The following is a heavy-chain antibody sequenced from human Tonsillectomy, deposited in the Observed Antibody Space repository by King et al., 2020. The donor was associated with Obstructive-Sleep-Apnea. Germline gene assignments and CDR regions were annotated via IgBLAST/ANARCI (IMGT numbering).Heavy chain of an antibody. Sequence: VQLMESGGGLVQPGGSLRLSCSASGFTFSSFAMHWVRQAPGKGLEYVSAISSNGGTAYYADSLKGRFTISRDNSKNTLYLQMSSLRTEDTAVYYCVKGRWSSGWSDYWGQGTLVTVSS. CDR2: ISSNGGTA. D-gene: IGHD6-19*01. V-gene: IGHV3-64D*09. CDR3: VKGRWSSGWSDY. J-gene: IGHJ4*02. CDR1: GFTFSSFA.